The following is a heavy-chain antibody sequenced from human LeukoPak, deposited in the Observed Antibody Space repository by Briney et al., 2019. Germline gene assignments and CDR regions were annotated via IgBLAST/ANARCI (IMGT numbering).Heavy chain of an antibody. V-gene: IGHV3-7*05. Sequence: GGSLRLSCAVSEFTFSRYWMSWVRQAPGKGLEWVATIKQDASEKYYVDSVKGRFTISRDNAKNSLYLQMNSLRAEDTAVYYCARRGVLEWLLSYYYYYGMDVWGQGTTVTVSS. J-gene: IGHJ6*02. D-gene: IGHD3-3*01. CDR2: IKQDASEK. CDR1: EFTFSRYW. CDR3: ARRGVLEWLLSYYYYYGMDV.